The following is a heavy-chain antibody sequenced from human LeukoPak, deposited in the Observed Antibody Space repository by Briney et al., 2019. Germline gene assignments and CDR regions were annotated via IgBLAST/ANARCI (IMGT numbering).Heavy chain of an antibody. CDR3: ARGNYYDSSGYPFDY. Sequence: GGSLRLSCAASGFTFSSYSMNWVRQAPGKGLEWVSSISGSSSYIYYADSVKGRFTISRDNSKNTLYLQMNSLRAEDTAVYYCARGNYYDSSGYPFDYWGQGALVTVSS. V-gene: IGHV3-21*01. CDR2: ISGSSSYI. J-gene: IGHJ4*02. CDR1: GFTFSSYS. D-gene: IGHD3-22*01.